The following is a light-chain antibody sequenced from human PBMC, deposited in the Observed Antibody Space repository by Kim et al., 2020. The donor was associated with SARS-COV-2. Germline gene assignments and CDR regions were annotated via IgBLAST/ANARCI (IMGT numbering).Light chain of an antibody. Sequence: QPVLTQSPSASASLGASVKLTCTLSSGHSSYAIAWHQQQPEKGPRYSMKLNSDGSHSKGDGIPDRFSGSSSGAERYLTISSLQSEDEADYYCQTWGTDIQMFGGGTQLTVL. CDR2: LNSDGSH. J-gene: IGLJ3*02. CDR3: QTWGTDIQM. CDR1: SGHSSYA. V-gene: IGLV4-69*01.